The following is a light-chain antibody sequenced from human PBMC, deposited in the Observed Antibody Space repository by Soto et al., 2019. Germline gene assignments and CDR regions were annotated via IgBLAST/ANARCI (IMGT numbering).Light chain of an antibody. Sequence: IVLTQSPATLSVSPGEGVTLSCRASQNVGTNLAWYQQKPGQAPRLLIYGSSTMATGIPATFSGSGSGTEFTLTISSLQSEESAVYYCQQYNNWRLSFGGGTKVEIK. V-gene: IGKV3D-15*01. CDR2: GSS. CDR3: QQYNNWRLS. J-gene: IGKJ4*01. CDR1: QNVGTN.